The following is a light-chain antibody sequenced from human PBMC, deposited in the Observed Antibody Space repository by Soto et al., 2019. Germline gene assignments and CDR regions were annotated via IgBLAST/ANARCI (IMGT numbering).Light chain of an antibody. V-gene: IGLV1-51*01. Sequence: QSVLTQPPSVSAAPGQQVTISCSRSSSNIGNDYVSWYQQLPGTAHKLLIYDNNKRAAGIPDRFSGSESGTSATLGITGLQTGDEADYYCGRWDSRLSTYVFGTGTKVTV. J-gene: IGLJ1*01. CDR2: DNN. CDR1: SSNIGNDY. CDR3: GRWDSRLSTYV.